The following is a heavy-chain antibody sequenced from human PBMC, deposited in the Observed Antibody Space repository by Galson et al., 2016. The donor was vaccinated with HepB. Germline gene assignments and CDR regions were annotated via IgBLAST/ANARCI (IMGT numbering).Heavy chain of an antibody. CDR2: LWYDGSNQ. CDR1: GFTFSDYG. Sequence: SLRLSCAASGFTFSDYGMHWVRQAPGKGLEWVAILWYDGSNQYYAESVKGRFTISRDNSRNTLYLQMDSFRVDDTAVYYCARQTLSTHFDSWGQGTLLTVSS. D-gene: IGHD2/OR15-2a*01. J-gene: IGHJ4*02. CDR3: ARQTLSTHFDS. V-gene: IGHV3-33*01.